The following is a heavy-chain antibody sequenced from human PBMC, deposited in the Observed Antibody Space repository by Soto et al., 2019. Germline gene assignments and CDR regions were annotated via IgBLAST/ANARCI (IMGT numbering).Heavy chain of an antibody. CDR2: IIPIFGTA. Sequence: ASVKVSCKASGGTFSSYAISWVRQAPGQGLEWMGGIIPIFGTANYAQKFQGRVTITADESTSTAYMELSSLRSEDTAVYYCARVGCSGGSCYVLSYYYYGMDVWGQGTTVTVSS. V-gene: IGHV1-69*13. J-gene: IGHJ6*02. CDR3: ARVGCSGGSCYVLSYYYYGMDV. D-gene: IGHD2-15*01. CDR1: GGTFSSYA.